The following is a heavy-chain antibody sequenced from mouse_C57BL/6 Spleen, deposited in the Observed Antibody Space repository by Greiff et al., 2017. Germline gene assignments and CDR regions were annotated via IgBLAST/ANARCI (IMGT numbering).Heavy chain of an antibody. CDR1: GYTFTDYY. CDR3: ARSDDGYLAWFAY. Sequence: EVQLQQSGPVLVKPGASVKMSCKASGYTFTDYYMNWVKQSHGKSLEWIGVINPYNGGTSYNQKFKGKATLTVDKSSSTAYMELNSLTSEDSAVYYCARSDDGYLAWFAYWGQGTLVTVSA. CDR2: INPYNGGT. V-gene: IGHV1-19*01. J-gene: IGHJ3*01. D-gene: IGHD2-3*01.